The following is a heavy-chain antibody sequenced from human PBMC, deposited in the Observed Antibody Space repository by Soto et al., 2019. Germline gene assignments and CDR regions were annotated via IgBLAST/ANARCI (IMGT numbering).Heavy chain of an antibody. Sequence: PGGSLRLSCAASGFTFSSYGMHWVRQAPGKGLEWVAVISYDGSNKYYADSVKGRFTISRDNSKNTLYLQMNSLRAEDTAVYYCAKCRAYYDSSGYPLDYWGQGTLVTVSS. CDR1: GFTFSSYG. D-gene: IGHD3-22*01. V-gene: IGHV3-30*18. J-gene: IGHJ4*02. CDR2: ISYDGSNK. CDR3: AKCRAYYDSSGYPLDY.